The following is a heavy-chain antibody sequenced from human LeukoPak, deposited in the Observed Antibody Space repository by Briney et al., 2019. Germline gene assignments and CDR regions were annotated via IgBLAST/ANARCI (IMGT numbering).Heavy chain of an antibody. J-gene: IGHJ4*02. CDR1: GFTFSSYA. Sequence: PGGSLRLSCAASGFTFSSYAMSWVRQAPGRGLEWVSAISGGGGSTYYADSVKGRFTISRDNSKNTLYLQMNSLRAEDTAVYYCAKDSHAAAAGDYWGQRTLVTVSS. V-gene: IGHV3-23*01. CDR3: AKDSHAAAAGDY. CDR2: ISGGGGST. D-gene: IGHD6-13*01.